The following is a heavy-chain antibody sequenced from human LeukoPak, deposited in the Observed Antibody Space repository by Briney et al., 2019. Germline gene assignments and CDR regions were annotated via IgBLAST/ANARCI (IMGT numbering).Heavy chain of an antibody. CDR3: ARDGLDGWELPSVDY. J-gene: IGHJ4*02. Sequence: ASVKVSCKASGYTFTDYYVHWVRQAPGQGLEWMGWISANNGNTNYAQKFQGRVTMTTDTSTSTAYMELRSLRSDDTAVYYCARDGLDGWELPSVDYWGQGTLVSVSS. CDR2: ISANNGNT. CDR1: GYTFTDYY. D-gene: IGHD1-26*01. V-gene: IGHV1-18*04.